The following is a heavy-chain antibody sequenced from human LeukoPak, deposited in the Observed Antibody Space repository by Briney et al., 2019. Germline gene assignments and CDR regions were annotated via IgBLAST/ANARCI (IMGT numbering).Heavy chain of an antibody. CDR2: IKGDGSIT. V-gene: IGHV3-74*01. Sequence: PGGSLRLSCAASGFTFSSYWMHWVRQIPGKGLAWVSRIKGDGSITSYADSVKGRFTISRDNSKNTLYLQMNSLRAEDTAVYYCAKDLTVTTGWFDPWGQGTLVTVSS. CDR1: GFTFSSYW. D-gene: IGHD4-17*01. CDR3: AKDLTVTTGWFDP. J-gene: IGHJ5*02.